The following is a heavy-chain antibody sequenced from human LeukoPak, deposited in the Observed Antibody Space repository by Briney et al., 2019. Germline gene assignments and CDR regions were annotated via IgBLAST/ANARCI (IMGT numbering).Heavy chain of an antibody. CDR2: ISGSADAT. V-gene: IGHV3-23*01. J-gene: IGHJ4*02. Sequence: GGSLRLSCAASGFTFSTFAMNWVCQAPGKGLEWVSAISGSADATYYADSVKGRFSISRDNSKNTLYLQMNSLRTEDTAVYYCAKGGGWLYYFDYWGQGTLVTVSS. D-gene: IGHD6-19*01. CDR3: AKGGGWLYYFDY. CDR1: GFTFSTFA.